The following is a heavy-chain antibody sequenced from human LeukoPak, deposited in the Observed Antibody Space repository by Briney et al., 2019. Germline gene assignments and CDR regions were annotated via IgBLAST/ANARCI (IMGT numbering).Heavy chain of an antibody. D-gene: IGHD6-13*01. CDR3: ARDSSSSWYSLYYYMDV. CDR1: GYTFTSYD. CDR2: INPNSGGT. Sequence: ASVKVSCKASGYTFTSYDINWVPQATGQGLEWMGCINPNSGGTNYAQKSQGRVTMTRDTSISTAYMELSRLRSDHTAVYYCARDSSSSWYSLYYYMDVWGKGTTVTVSS. V-gene: IGHV1-2*02. J-gene: IGHJ6*03.